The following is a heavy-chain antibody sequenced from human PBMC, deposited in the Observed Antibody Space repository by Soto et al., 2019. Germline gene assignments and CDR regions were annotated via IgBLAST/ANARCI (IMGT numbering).Heavy chain of an antibody. D-gene: IGHD6-19*01. CDR2: IWYDGSNK. J-gene: IGHJ5*02. CDR1: GFTFSSYG. V-gene: IGHV3-33*01. Sequence: QVQLVESGGGVVQPGRSLRLSCAASGFTFSSYGMHWVRQAPGKGLEWVAVIWYDGSNKYYADSVKGRFTISRDNSKNTLHLQMNSLRAEDTAVYYCARDPQTSAVAGTGNWFDHWGQGTLVTVSS. CDR3: ARDPQTSAVAGTGNWFDH.